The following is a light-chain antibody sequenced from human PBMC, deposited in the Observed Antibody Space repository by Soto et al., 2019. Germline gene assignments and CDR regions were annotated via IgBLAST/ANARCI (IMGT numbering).Light chain of an antibody. V-gene: IGLV2-8*01. J-gene: IGLJ2*01. CDR3: SSYAGSNKLV. Sequence: QSALTQPPSASGSPGQSVTVSCTGTSSDVGRYNSVSWYQQHPGTAPKLMIYDVSKRPSGVPGRFSGSKSGNTASLTVSGLQAEDEADYYCSSYAGSNKLVFGGGTKLTVL. CDR2: DVS. CDR1: SSDVGRYNS.